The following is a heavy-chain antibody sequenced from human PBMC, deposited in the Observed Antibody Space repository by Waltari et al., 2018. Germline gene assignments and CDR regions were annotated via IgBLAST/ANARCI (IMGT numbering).Heavy chain of an antibody. Sequence: EVQLVESGGGLVQPGRSLRLSCAASGFTFDDYAMYWVRQAPGKGLEWVSGISWNSGSIGYADSVKGRFTISRDNAKNSLYLQMNSLRAEDTALYYCAKSAFDSSGLNTYYFDYWGQGTLVTVSS. CDR3: AKSAFDSSGLNTYYFDY. D-gene: IGHD6-19*01. J-gene: IGHJ4*02. CDR2: ISWNSGSI. CDR1: GFTFDDYA. V-gene: IGHV3-9*01.